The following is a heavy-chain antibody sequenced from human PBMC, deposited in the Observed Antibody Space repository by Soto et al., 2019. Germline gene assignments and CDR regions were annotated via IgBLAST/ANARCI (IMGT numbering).Heavy chain of an antibody. V-gene: IGHV4-39*01. CDR2: IYYSGIT. CDR1: GGSISSSSYY. J-gene: IGHJ6*02. Sequence: SETLSLTCTVSGGSISSSSYYGVWIRQPPGKGLEWIGSIYYSGITYYNPSLKSRVTISVDTSKNQFSLKLSSVTAADTAVYYCARGLEYYGMDVWGQGTTVTVSS. CDR3: ARGLEYYGMDV. D-gene: IGHD1-1*01.